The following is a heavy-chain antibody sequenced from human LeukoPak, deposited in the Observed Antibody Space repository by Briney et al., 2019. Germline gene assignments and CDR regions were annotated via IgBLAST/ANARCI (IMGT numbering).Heavy chain of an antibody. CDR2: IYSGGST. CDR3: ARDALGYYGSGSYYYYYGMNV. V-gene: IGHV3-53*01. J-gene: IGHJ6*02. D-gene: IGHD3-10*01. Sequence: GGSLRLSCAASGFTVSSNYMSWVRQAPGKGLEWVSVIYSGGSTYYADSVKGRFTISRDNSKNTLYLQMNSLRAEDTAVYYCARDALGYYGSGSYYYYYGMNVWGQGTTVTVSS. CDR1: GFTVSSNY.